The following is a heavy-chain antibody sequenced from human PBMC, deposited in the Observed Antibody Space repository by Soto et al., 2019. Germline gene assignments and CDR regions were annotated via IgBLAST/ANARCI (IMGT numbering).Heavy chain of an antibody. Sequence: VQLLESGGGLAQPGGSLRLSCAASGFSFTSFVMSWVRQSPGKGLEWVSSIDGRGATTYYADSVKGRFTVSKDNSRTTLYLQMSSLRAEDTATYYCAEGGDFDYWGRGALVTVSS. D-gene: IGHD2-15*01. CDR1: GFSFTSFV. CDR3: AEGGDFDY. CDR2: IDGRGATT. J-gene: IGHJ4*02. V-gene: IGHV3-23*01.